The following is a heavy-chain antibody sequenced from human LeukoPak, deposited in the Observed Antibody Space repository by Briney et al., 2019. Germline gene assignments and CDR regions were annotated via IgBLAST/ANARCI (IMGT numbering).Heavy chain of an antibody. CDR1: GGSISSYY. Sequence: SETLSLTCTVSGGSISSYYWSWIRQPPGKGLEWIGYIYYSGSTNYNPSLKSRVTISVDTSKNQFSLKLSSVTAADTAVYYCARVSSRAQLWSVDAFDIWGQGTMVTVSS. CDR3: ARVSSRAQLWSVDAFDI. CDR2: IYYSGST. D-gene: IGHD5-18*01. J-gene: IGHJ3*02. V-gene: IGHV4-59*01.